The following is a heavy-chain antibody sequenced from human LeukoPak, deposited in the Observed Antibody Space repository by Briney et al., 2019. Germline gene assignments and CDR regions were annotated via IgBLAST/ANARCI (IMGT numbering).Heavy chain of an antibody. CDR3: ARRRYCCSGGSCLVFDY. V-gene: IGHV5-51*01. CDR1: GSSFTSYW. Sequence: GESLKISCQGSGSSFTSYWIGWVRQMPGKGLEWMGIIYPGDSDTRYSPSFQGQVTISADKSISTAYLQWSSLKASDTSMYYCARRRYCCSGGSCLVFDYWGQGTLVTVSS. D-gene: IGHD2-15*01. CDR2: IYPGDSDT. J-gene: IGHJ4*02.